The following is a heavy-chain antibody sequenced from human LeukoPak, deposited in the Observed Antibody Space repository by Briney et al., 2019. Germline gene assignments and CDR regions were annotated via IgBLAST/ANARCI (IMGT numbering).Heavy chain of an antibody. J-gene: IGHJ6*03. CDR1: GGSISSYY. CDR2: IYTSGST. Sequence: SETLSLTCTVSGGSISSYYWSWIRQPAGKGLEWIGRIYTSGSTNYNPSLKRRVTMSVDTSKNQFSLKLSSVTAADTAVYYCARQAIAAGPYYYYYMDVWGKGTTVTVSS. V-gene: IGHV4-4*07. D-gene: IGHD6-25*01. CDR3: ARQAIAAGPYYYYYMDV.